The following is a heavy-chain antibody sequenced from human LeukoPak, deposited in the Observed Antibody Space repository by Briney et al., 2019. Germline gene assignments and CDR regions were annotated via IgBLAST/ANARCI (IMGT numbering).Heavy chain of an antibody. Sequence: GGSLRLSCAASGFTFTTYALNWVRQAPGKGLEWVAVISYDASPEYYADSVKGRFTISRDNSKNTLYLQMNGLRPEDTAVYYCARGGTGTTWRTYYFEYWGQEPWSPSPQ. CDR1: GFTFTTYA. J-gene: IGHJ4*01. D-gene: IGHD1-1*01. V-gene: IGHV3-30*01. CDR2: ISYDASPE. CDR3: ARGGTGTTWRTYYFEY.